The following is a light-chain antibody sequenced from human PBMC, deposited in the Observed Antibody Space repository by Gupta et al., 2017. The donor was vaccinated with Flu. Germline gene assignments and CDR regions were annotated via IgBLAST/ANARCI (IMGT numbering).Light chain of an antibody. J-gene: IGKJ1*01. CDR3: QKYDSAPWT. Sequence: DIQMTQSPSSLSASVGDRVTITCRASQDISYYFAWYQQKPGKVPKLLIYAASNLQSGVPSRFSGSGSGTDFTLTITSRQPEDVATYYCQKYDSAPWTFGQGTKV. CDR1: QDISYY. CDR2: AAS. V-gene: IGKV1-27*01.